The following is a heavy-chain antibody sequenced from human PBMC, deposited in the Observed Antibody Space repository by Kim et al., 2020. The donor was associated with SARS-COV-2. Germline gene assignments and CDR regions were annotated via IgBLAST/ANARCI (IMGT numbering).Heavy chain of an antibody. CDR3: ATGRSGRYYEEIDF. Sequence: GGSLRLSCAASGSIFSNYAMSWVRQAPGKGLEWVSGISGGGDSIYYADSAKGRFTISRDNSKVFLQMNSLTVEDTAVYYCATGRSGRYYEEIDFWGQGTRVTVSS. D-gene: IGHD1-26*01. J-gene: IGHJ4*02. V-gene: IGHV3-23*01. CDR1: GSIFSNYA. CDR2: ISGGGDSI.